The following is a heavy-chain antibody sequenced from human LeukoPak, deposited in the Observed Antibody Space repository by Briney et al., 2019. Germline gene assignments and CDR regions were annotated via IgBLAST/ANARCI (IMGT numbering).Heavy chain of an antibody. CDR1: GYSINSGYY. D-gene: IGHD3-10*01. CDR3: ARAYGSGSYYGPQ. J-gene: IGHJ4*02. CDR2: IYHSGLI. Sequence: SETLSLTCTVSGYSINSGYYWGWIRQPPGKGLEWIANIYHSGLIYYNPSLKSLVTISIDTSKNQFSLKLSSVTAADTAVYYCARAYGSGSYYGPQWGQGTLVTVSS. V-gene: IGHV4-38-2*02.